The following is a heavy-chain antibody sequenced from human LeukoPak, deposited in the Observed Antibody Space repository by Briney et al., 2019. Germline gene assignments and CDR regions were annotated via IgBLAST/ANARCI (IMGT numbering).Heavy chain of an antibody. J-gene: IGHJ4*02. CDR2: ISSGGRSI. Sequence: PGGSLRLSCAASGFTFSDSYMNWIRQAPGKGLEWVSYISSGGRSIYYADSVKGRFTISRDNAKKSLSLQMNSLRAEDTAVYYCARDYRRGWYPECWGQGTLVTVSS. V-gene: IGHV3-11*01. CDR1: GFTFSDSY. D-gene: IGHD6-19*01. CDR3: ARDYRRGWYPEC.